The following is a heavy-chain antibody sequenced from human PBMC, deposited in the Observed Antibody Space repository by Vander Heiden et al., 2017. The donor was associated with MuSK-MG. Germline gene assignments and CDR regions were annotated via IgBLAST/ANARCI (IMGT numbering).Heavy chain of an antibody. D-gene: IGHD2-15*01. J-gene: IGHJ4*02. Sequence: EVQLVESGGGLVRPGGSRRLSCVASGFTFRSFWMHWVRQVPGKGLVWVSRINTDGSTRPYADSVKGRFTISRDNAKNTMYLQMKSLRAEDTALYHCVRGLLGGGDFWVQGTLVPVS. V-gene: IGHV3-74*01. CDR1: GFTFRSFW. CDR3: VRGLLGGGDF. CDR2: INTDGSTR.